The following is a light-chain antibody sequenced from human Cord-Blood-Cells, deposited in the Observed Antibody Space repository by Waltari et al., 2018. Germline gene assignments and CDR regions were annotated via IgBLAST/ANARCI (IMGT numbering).Light chain of an antibody. V-gene: IGKV3-20*01. CDR3: QQYGSSPRT. CDR2: GAS. CDR1: QRVSSSY. Sequence: ETVLTHSPDTLSLSPGERSPLSCRATQRVSSSYLAWYQQKPGQAPRLLIYGASSRATGIPDRFSGSGSGTDFTLTISRLEPEDFAVYYCQQYGSSPRTFGQGTKLEIK. J-gene: IGKJ2*01.